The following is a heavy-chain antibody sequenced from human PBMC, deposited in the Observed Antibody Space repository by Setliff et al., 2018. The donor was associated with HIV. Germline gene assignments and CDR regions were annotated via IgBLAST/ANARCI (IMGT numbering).Heavy chain of an antibody. Sequence: SETLSLTCTVSGGSMSGLYWSWIRQPPGKGLEWVGYIYYDGTTTYNPSLKSRATISVDTSENQFSLMLSSATAADTAVYYCARDQGLDVWGQGTTVTVSS. CDR2: IYYDGTT. CDR3: ARDQGLDV. V-gene: IGHV4-59*01. J-gene: IGHJ6*02. CDR1: GGSMSGLY.